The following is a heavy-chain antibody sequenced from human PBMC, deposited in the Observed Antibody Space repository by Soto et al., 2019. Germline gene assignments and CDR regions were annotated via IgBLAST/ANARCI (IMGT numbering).Heavy chain of an antibody. V-gene: IGHV3-23*01. Sequence: GGSLRLSCAASGFTFSSYAMRWVRQAPVKGLEWVSAISGSGGSTYYADSVKGRFTISRDNSKNTLYLQMNSLRAEDTAVYYSATPARVTYYDYWGQGTQVTVSS. CDR2: ISGSGGST. CDR1: GFTFSSYA. J-gene: IGHJ4*02. CDR3: ATPARVTYYDY. D-gene: IGHD2-2*01.